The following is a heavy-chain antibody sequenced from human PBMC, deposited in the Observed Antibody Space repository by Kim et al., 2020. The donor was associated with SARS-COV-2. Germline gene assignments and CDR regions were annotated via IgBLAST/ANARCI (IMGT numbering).Heavy chain of an antibody. CDR1: GGSISSGGYY. Sequence: SKTLSLTCTVSGGSISSGGYYWSWIRQHPGKGLEWIGYIYYSGSTYYNPSLKSRVTISVDTSKNQFSLKLSSVTAADTAVYYCARAKNMIVVVIGAFDIWGQGTMVTVSS. CDR2: IYYSGST. CDR3: ARAKNMIVVVIGAFDI. D-gene: IGHD3-22*01. V-gene: IGHV4-31*03. J-gene: IGHJ3*02.